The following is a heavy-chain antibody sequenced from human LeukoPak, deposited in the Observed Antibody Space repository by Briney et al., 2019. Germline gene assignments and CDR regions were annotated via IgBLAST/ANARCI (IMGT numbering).Heavy chain of an antibody. Sequence: SETPSLTCAVYGGSFSGYYWSWIRQPPGKELEWIGEINHSGSTNYNPSLKSRVTISVDTSKNQFSLKLSSVTAADTAVYYCARGRYCSSTSCRGPIDYWGQGTLVTVSS. CDR1: GGSFSGYY. J-gene: IGHJ4*02. CDR2: INHSGST. V-gene: IGHV4-34*01. CDR3: ARGRYCSSTSCRGPIDY. D-gene: IGHD2-2*01.